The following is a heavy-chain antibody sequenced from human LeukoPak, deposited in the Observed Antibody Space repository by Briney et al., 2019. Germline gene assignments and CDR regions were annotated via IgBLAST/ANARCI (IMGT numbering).Heavy chain of an antibody. CDR3: ARGDYYDGGGRNWFDP. D-gene: IGHD3-16*01. CDR2: IHTSGTT. V-gene: IGHV4-4*07. CDR1: GGSMSSYY. Sequence: SETLSLTCTVSGGSMSSYYWSFIRQPAGKGLEWIGRIHTSGTTYYNPSLKSRVTLSVDTSRNQFSLRLTSVTAADTAVYYCARGDYYDGGGRNWFDPWGQGTLVTVSS. J-gene: IGHJ5*02.